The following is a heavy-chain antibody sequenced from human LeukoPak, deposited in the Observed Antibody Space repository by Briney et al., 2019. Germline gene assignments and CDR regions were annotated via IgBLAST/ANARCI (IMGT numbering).Heavy chain of an antibody. D-gene: IGHD4-17*01. Sequence: SETLSLPCTVSGGSISSYYWSWIRQPPGKGLEWIGYIYYSGSTNYNPSLKSRVSISVDTSKNQFSLKLSSVTAADTAVYYCARAPNGDYFNWFDPWGQGTLVTVSS. CDR1: GGSISSYY. J-gene: IGHJ5*02. V-gene: IGHV4-59*01. CDR3: ARAPNGDYFNWFDP. CDR2: IYYSGST.